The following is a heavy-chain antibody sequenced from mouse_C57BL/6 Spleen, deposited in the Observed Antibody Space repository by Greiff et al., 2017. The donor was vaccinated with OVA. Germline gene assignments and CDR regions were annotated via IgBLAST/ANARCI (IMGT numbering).Heavy chain of an antibody. CDR3: ARSAFAY. V-gene: IGHV1-50*01. D-gene: IGHD6-1*01. CDR2: IDPSDSYT. J-gene: IGHJ3*01. CDR1: GYTFTSYW. Sequence: QVQLQQPGAELVKPGASVKLSCKASGYTFTSYWMQWVKQRPGQGLEWIGEIDPSDSYTNYNQKFKGKATLTVHTSSSTAYMQLRSLTSEDSAVYYCARSAFAYWGKGTLVTVSA.